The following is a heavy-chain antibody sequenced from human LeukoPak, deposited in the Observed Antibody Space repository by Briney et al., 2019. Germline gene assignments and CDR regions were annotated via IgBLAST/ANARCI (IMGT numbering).Heavy chain of an antibody. CDR2: IYYSGST. CDR1: GGSISSYY. V-gene: IGHV4-59*08. Sequence: SETLSLTCTVSGGSISSYYWSWNRQPPGKGLEWIGYIYYSGSTNYNPSLKSRVTISVDTSKNQFSLKLSSVTAADTAVYYCASGIAAGGAFDIWGQGTMVTVSS. D-gene: IGHD6-13*01. CDR3: ASGIAAGGAFDI. J-gene: IGHJ3*02.